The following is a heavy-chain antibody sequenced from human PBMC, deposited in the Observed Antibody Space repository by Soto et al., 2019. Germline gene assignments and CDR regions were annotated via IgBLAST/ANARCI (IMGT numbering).Heavy chain of an antibody. CDR1: GGSISSGGYY. CDR2: IYYSGST. Sequence: SETLSLTCTVSGGSISSGGYYWSWIRQHPGKGLEWIGYIYYSGSTYYNPSLKSRVTISVDTSKNQFSLKPSSVTAADTAVYYCARDIGWGGYEAPYYYHGMDVWGQGTTVTVSS. V-gene: IGHV4-31*03. D-gene: IGHD5-12*01. CDR3: ARDIGWGGYEAPYYYHGMDV. J-gene: IGHJ6*02.